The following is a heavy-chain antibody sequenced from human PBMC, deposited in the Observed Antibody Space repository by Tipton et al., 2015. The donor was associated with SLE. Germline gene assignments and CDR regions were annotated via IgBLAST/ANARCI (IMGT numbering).Heavy chain of an antibody. J-gene: IGHJ4*02. CDR3: ARGLAGDSSNFDY. Sequence: TLSLTCNVSGGSISSYYWSWIRQPPGKGLEWIGYIYYSGSTYYNPSLKSRVTISVDTSKNQFSLKLSSVTAADTAVYYCARGLAGDSSNFDYWGQGTLVTVSS. CDR2: IYYSGST. D-gene: IGHD3-22*01. CDR1: GGSISSYY. V-gene: IGHV4-59*04.